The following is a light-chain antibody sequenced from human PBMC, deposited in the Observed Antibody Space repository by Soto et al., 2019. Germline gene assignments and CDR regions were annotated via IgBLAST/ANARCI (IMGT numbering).Light chain of an antibody. CDR2: AAS. V-gene: IGKV1-12*01. CDR1: QVISNW. J-gene: IGKJ3*01. CDR3: QQANSFPLFT. Sequence: DIQMTQSPSSVSASVGDRVTITCRASQVISNWLAWYQQKPGKAPKLLIYAASSLESGVPSKFSGSGSGTDSTLTISSLQAEDFATYYCQQANSFPLFTFGPGTKVQSK.